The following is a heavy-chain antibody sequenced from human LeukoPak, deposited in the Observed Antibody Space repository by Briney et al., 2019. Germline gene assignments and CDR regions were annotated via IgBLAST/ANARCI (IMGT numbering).Heavy chain of an antibody. V-gene: IGHV1-2*02. D-gene: IGHD2-2*01. CDR2: INPNSGGT. J-gene: IGHJ6*03. CDR1: GYTFTGYY. Sequence: ASVKVSCKASGYTFTGYYMHWVRQAPGQGLEWMGWINPNSGGTNYAQKFQGRVTMTRDTSISTAYMELSRLRSEDTAVYYCARVRYCSSTSCYPYYYYYYMDVWGKGTTVTVSS. CDR3: ARVRYCSSTSCYPYYYYYYMDV.